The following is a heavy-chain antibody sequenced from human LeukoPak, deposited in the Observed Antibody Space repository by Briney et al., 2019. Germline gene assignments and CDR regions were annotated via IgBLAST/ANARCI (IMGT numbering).Heavy chain of an antibody. CDR1: GYSISSGYY. Sequence: SETLSLTCTVSGYSISSGYYWVWIRQPPGKGLEWIGSIYQSGSTYYNPSLKSRLTISVDTSKNQFHLKLNSVTAADTAVYYCASQDNFAVAGLFDYWGQGTLVTVSS. J-gene: IGHJ4*02. D-gene: IGHD6-19*01. V-gene: IGHV4-38-2*02. CDR3: ASQDNFAVAGLFDY. CDR2: IYQSGST.